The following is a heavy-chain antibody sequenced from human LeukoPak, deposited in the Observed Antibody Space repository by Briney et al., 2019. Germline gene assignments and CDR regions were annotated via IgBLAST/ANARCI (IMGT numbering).Heavy chain of an antibody. CDR3: ARDGYSYYSEGPRDEYAFDI. J-gene: IGHJ3*02. CDR1: GGSISSGGYS. V-gene: IGHV4-30-4*07. D-gene: IGHD5-18*01. CDR2: IYYSGST. Sequence: SETLSLTCAVSGGSISSGGYSWSWIRQPPGKGLEWIGYIYYSGSTYYNPSLKSRVTISVDTSKNQFSLKLSSVTAADTAVYYCARDGYSYYSEGPRDEYAFDIWGQGTMVTVSS.